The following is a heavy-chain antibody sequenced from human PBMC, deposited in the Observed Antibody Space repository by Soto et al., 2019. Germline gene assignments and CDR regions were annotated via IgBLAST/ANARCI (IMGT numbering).Heavy chain of an antibody. CDR3: AGIRTGPTYGGFDY. CDR1: GFSLSNARMG. J-gene: IGHJ4*02. D-gene: IGHD3-10*01. CDR2: IFSNYEK. Sequence: QVTLKESGPVLVKPTEPLTLTCSVSGFSLSNARMGVSWIRQPPGKALEWLTHIFSNYEKSYSTSLKSRLTILKDTSKSQVVLTMTNMDPGDTATYYCAGIRTGPTYGGFDYWGQGTLVTVSS. V-gene: IGHV2-26*01.